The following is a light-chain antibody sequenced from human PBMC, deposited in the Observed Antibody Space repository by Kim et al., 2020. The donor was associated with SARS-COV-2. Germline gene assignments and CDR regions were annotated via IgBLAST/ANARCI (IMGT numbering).Light chain of an antibody. CDR1: NSDVDDYNF. CDR2: DVS. J-gene: IGLJ2*01. V-gene: IGLV2-11*01. CDR3: SSYATTVV. Sequence: SPGKSVTISCTGTNSDVDDYNFISWYQQHPGKAPKLMIYDVSERPSGVPDRFSGSKSGNTASLTVSGLQAEDEADYYCSSYATTVVFGGGTQLTVL.